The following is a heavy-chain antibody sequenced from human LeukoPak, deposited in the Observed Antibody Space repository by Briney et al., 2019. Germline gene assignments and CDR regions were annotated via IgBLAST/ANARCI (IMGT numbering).Heavy chain of an antibody. V-gene: IGHV4-34*01. D-gene: IGHD3-3*01. CDR2: INHSGST. J-gene: IGHJ4*02. CDR1: GGSFSGYY. CDR3: ARGVPYYDFWSGYYSDY. Sequence: PSETLSLTCAVYGGSFSGYYWSWIRQPPGKGLEWIGEINHSGSTNYNPSLKSRVTISVDTSRNQFSLKLSSVTAADTAVYYCARGVPYYDFWSGYYSDYWGQGTLVTVSS.